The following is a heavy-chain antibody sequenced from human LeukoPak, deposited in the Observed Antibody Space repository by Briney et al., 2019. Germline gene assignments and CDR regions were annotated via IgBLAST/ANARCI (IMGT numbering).Heavy chain of an antibody. V-gene: IGHV4-34*01. CDR1: GGSLSGYY. J-gene: IGHJ5*02. D-gene: IGHD6-13*01. Sequence: PSETLSLTCAVYGGSLSGYYWSWIRQPPGKGLEWIGEINHSGSTNYNPSLKSRVTISVDTSKNQFSLKLSSVTAADTAVYYCARVGSSSWKGFDPWGQGTLVTVSS. CDR2: INHSGST. CDR3: ARVGSSSWKGFDP.